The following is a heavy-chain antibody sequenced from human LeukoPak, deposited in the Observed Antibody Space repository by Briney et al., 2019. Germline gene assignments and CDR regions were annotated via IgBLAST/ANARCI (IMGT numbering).Heavy chain of an antibody. J-gene: IGHJ6*02. V-gene: IGHV1-8*01. CDR3: ASSPLRYFDWLRNYYYYGMDV. CDR1: GYTFTSYD. Sequence: ASVKVSCKASGYTFTSYDINWVRQAPGHGLEWMGWMNPNSGNTGYAQKFQGRVTMTRNTSISTAYMELSSLRSEDTAVYYCASSPLRYFDWLRNYYYYGMDVWGQGTTVTVSS. D-gene: IGHD3-9*01. CDR2: MNPNSGNT.